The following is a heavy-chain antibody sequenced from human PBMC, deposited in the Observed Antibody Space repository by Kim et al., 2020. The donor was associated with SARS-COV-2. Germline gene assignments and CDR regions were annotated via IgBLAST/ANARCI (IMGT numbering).Heavy chain of an antibody. CDR2: RGTT. CDR3: ARQLQVDY. V-gene: IGHV4-39*01. Sequence: RGTTTYTPSLQSRVTIPVDTSKTRFSLKLSSVTAADTAVYYCARQLQVDYWGQGTLVTVSS. J-gene: IGHJ4*02.